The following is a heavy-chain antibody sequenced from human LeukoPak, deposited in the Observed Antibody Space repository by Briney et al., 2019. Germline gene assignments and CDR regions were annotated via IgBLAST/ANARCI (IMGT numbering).Heavy chain of an antibody. CDR1: GDTFSSYA. V-gene: IGHV1-69*13. CDR3: ARGRMAGTYVFDY. J-gene: IGHJ4*02. CDR2: IIPIFGTA. D-gene: IGHD6-19*01. Sequence: GASVKVTCKASGDTFSSYAISWVRQAPGQGLEWMGGIIPIFGTANYAQKFQGRVTITADESTSTAYMELCSLRSEDTAVYYCARGRMAGTYVFDYWGQGTLVTVSS.